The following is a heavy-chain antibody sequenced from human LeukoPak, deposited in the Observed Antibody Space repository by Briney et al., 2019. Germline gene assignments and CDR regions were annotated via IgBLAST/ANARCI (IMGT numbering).Heavy chain of an antibody. V-gene: IGHV1-69*13. CDR2: IIPIFGTA. Sequence: GASVKVSCKASGGTFSSYAISRVRQAPGQGLEWMGGIIPIFGTANYAQKFQGRVTITADESTSTAYMELSSLRSEDTAVYYCARGVVPAASGAFDIWGQGTMVTVSS. J-gene: IGHJ3*02. D-gene: IGHD2-2*01. CDR1: GGTFSSYA. CDR3: ARGVVPAASGAFDI.